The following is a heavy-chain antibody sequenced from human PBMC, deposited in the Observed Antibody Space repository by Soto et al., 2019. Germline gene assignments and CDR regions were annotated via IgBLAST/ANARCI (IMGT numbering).Heavy chain of an antibody. J-gene: IGHJ6*02. D-gene: IGHD3-10*01. CDR2: FYYSGGT. V-gene: IGHV4-59*08. Sequence: QVQLQESGPGLVKPSETLSLTCTVSGGSISSYYWSWIRQPPGQGLEWIGYFYYSGGTNYNPSLKSRVTISLDTSKNQLSPRLTSVTAADTAVYYCARRLTSYYGMDVWGQGTTVTVSS. CDR3: ARRLTSYYGMDV. CDR1: GGSISSYY.